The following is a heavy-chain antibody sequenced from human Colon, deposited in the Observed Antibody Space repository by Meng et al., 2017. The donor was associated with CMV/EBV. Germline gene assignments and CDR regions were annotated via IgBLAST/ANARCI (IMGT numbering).Heavy chain of an antibody. CDR2: IQSDGGEK. J-gene: IGHJ4*02. V-gene: IGHV3-30*02. Sequence: GESLKISCAASGFTFSTFAMHWVRQAPGKGLEWVAFIQSDGGEKHYGDSVKGRFTISRDNSKDTLYLQLNNLRGDDTAVYYCAKIQRGNFDYWGQGTLVTVSS. CDR1: GFTFSTFA. CDR3: AKIQRGNFDY. D-gene: IGHD3-10*01.